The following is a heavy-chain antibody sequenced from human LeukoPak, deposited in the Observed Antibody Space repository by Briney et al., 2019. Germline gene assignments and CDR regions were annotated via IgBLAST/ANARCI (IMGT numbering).Heavy chain of an antibody. CDR3: ARSGIGRAFDI. CDR1: SFTINNFW. D-gene: IGHD1-1*01. J-gene: IGHJ3*02. V-gene: IGHV3-74*03. CDR2: INSDATTT. Sequence: GGSLRLSCTASSFTINNFWMHLVRQGPGKGLELVSRINSDATTTTYGDSAKGRFTVSRDNAKNMVYLEMNSLRGDDTAVYYCARSGIGRAFDIWGQGATVTVSS.